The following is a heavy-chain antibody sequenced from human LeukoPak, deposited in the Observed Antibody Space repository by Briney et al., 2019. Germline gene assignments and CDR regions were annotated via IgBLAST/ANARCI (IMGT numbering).Heavy chain of an antibody. J-gene: IGHJ4*02. D-gene: IGHD3-9*01. V-gene: IGHV3-23*01. Sequence: GGSLRLSCAASGFTFSDYILDWVRQAPGKGLEWVSAISGSGGSTYYADSVKGRFTISRDNSKNTLYLQMNSLRAEDTAVYYCAKLWGAIFPDWGQGTLVTVSS. CDR1: GFTFSDYI. CDR2: ISGSGGST. CDR3: AKLWGAIFPD.